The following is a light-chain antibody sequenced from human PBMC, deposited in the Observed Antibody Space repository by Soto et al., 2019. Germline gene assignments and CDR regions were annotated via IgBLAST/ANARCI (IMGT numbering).Light chain of an antibody. CDR3: QQSNNWPQMT. CDR2: GAS. CDR1: QSVSSN. Sequence: EIVMTQSPATLSVSPGERATLSCRASQSVSSNLAWYQQKPGQAPRLLIYGASTRATGIPARFSGSGSGTEFTLTISSLQSEDFAVYYCQQSNNWPQMTLRQGTKVDIK. J-gene: IGKJ1*01. V-gene: IGKV3-15*01.